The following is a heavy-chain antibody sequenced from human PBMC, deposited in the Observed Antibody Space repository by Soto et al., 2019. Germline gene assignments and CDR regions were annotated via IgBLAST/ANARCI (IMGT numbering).Heavy chain of an antibody. CDR3: AKEYCGADCPLDF. J-gene: IGHJ4*02. V-gene: IGHV3-23*01. CDR2: ISDGGGST. D-gene: IGHD2-21*02. CDR1: GFSFSSYA. Sequence: GGSLRLSCAASGFSFSSYAMSWVRQAPGKGLEWVSSISDGGGSTNYADSVRGRFTIARDRSKNTLYLHMISLRAEDTAVYYCAKEYCGADCPLDFWGPGALVTVS.